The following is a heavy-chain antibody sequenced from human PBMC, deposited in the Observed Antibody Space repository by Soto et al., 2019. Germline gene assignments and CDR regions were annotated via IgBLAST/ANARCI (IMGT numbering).Heavy chain of an antibody. D-gene: IGHD3-9*01. CDR1: GGTFSSYA. CDR2: IIPIFGTA. Sequence: SVKVSCKASGGTFSSYAISWVRQAPGQGLEWMGGIIPIFGTANYAQKFQGRVTITADESTSTAYMELSSLRSEDTAVYYCARVPYYDILTGYTDYYYYYGMDVWGQGTTVTSP. J-gene: IGHJ6*02. V-gene: IGHV1-69*13. CDR3: ARVPYYDILTGYTDYYYYYGMDV.